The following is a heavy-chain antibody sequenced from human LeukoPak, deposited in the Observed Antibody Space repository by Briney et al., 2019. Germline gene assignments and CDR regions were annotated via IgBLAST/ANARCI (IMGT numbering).Heavy chain of an antibody. J-gene: IGHJ5*02. CDR1: GGSISSGGYY. V-gene: IGHV4-31*03. Sequence: PSETLSLTCTVSGGSISSGGYYWSWIRQHPGKGLEWIGYIYYSGSTYYNPSLKSRVTISVDTSKNQFSPKLSSVTAADTAVYYCARKDVRYFDWLSDNWFDPWGQGTLVTVSS. D-gene: IGHD3-9*01. CDR3: ARKDVRYFDWLSDNWFDP. CDR2: IYYSGST.